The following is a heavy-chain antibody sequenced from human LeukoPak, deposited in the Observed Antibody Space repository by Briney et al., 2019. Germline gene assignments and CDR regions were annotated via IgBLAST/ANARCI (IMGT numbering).Heavy chain of an antibody. V-gene: IGHV4-34*01. J-gene: IGHJ4*02. Sequence: PGGSLRLSCAASGFTFSDYYMSWIRQAPGKGLEWIGEINHSGSTNYNPSLKSRVTISVDTSKNQFSLKLSSVTAADTAVYYCARRPHRYYYDSSGYYYFDYWGQGTLVTVSS. CDR3: ARRPHRYYYDSSGYYYFDY. D-gene: IGHD3-22*01. CDR2: INHSGST. CDR1: GFTFSDYY.